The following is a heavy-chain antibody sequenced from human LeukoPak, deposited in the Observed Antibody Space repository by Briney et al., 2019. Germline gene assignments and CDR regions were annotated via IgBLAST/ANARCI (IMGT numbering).Heavy chain of an antibody. CDR3: ANSIAVADC. Sequence: PGGSLRLSCAASGFTFSSYAMSWVRQAPGKGLEWVSTISGSGGSTYHADSVKGRFTISRDNSKNTLYLQMNSLRAEDTAVYYCANSIAVADCWGQGTLVTVSS. CDR1: GFTFSSYA. D-gene: IGHD6-19*01. J-gene: IGHJ4*02. V-gene: IGHV3-23*01. CDR2: ISGSGGST.